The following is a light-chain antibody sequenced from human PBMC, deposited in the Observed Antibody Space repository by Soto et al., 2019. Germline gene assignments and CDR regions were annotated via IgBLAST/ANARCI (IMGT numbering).Light chain of an antibody. J-gene: IGLJ1*01. V-gene: IGLV2-8*01. CDR1: TSDIGGYNY. CDR3: SSHGGNSPDV. Sequence: QSALTQPPSASGSPGQSVAISCTGTTSDIGGYNYVSWYQQHPGKAPKLMIYEVNKTPSGVPDRFSGSKSGNTASLTVSGLQAEDEADYYCSSHGGNSPDVFGTGTKVTVL. CDR2: EVN.